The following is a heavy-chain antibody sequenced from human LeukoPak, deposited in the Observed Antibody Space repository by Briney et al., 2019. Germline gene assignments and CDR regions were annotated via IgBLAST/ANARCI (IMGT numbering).Heavy chain of an antibody. V-gene: IGHV1-69*13. J-gene: IGHJ4*02. CDR3: VRGGAGDY. D-gene: IGHD2-15*01. CDR1: GYTFTSYG. CDR2: IIPIFGTA. Sequence: SVKVSCKASGYTFTSYGISWVRQAPGQGLEWMGGIIPIFGTANYAQKFQGRVTITADESTSTAYMELSSLRSEDTAVYYCVRGGAGDYWGQGTLVTVSS.